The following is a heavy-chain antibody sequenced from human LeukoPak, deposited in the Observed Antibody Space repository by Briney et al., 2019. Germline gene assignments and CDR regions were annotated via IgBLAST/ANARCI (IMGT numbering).Heavy chain of an antibody. CDR1: GGSFSGYY. J-gene: IGHJ5*02. D-gene: IGHD6-19*01. CDR3: ARGSKWLVLNWFDP. CDR2: INHSGST. V-gene: IGHV4-34*01. Sequence: PSETLCLTCAVYGGSFSGYYWSWIRQPPGKGLEWIGEINHSGSTNYNPSLKSRVTISVDTSKNQFSLKLSSVTAADTAVYYCARGSKWLVLNWFDPWGQGTLVTVSS.